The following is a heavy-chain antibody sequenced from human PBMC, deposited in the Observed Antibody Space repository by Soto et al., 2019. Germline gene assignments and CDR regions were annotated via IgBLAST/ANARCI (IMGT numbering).Heavy chain of an antibody. Sequence: QVQLVQSGAEVKKPGASVKVSCKTSGYTCTGYGINWVRQAPGHGLEWMGWISVFNGNTKYGQNIQDRVIMTTATSTSTAYMELRSLRSDDTAVYFCGRDGSGGIIDSWCQGTMLIVSS. D-gene: IGHD1-26*01. CDR2: ISVFNGNT. CDR3: GRDGSGGIIDS. V-gene: IGHV1-18*01. CDR1: GYTCTGYG. J-gene: IGHJ4*03.